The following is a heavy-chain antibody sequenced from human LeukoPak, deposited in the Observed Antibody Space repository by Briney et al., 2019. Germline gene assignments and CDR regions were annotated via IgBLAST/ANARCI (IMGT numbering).Heavy chain of an antibody. CDR1: GYTFTSYA. D-gene: IGHD1-1*01. J-gene: IGHJ4*02. Sequence: GASVKISCKASGYTFTSYAMNWVRPAPGQGLEWMGWINTNTGNPTYAQGFTGRFVFSLDTSVSTAYLQISSLKAEDTAVYYCARGLFQQELDYWGQGTLVTVSS. CDR3: ARGLFQQELDY. V-gene: IGHV7-4-1*02. CDR2: INTNTGNP.